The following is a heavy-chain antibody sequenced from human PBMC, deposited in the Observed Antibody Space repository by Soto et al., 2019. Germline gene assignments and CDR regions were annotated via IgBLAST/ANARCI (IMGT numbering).Heavy chain of an antibody. J-gene: IGHJ4*02. CDR1: GGSISGYY. D-gene: IGHD1-26*01. CDR2: IHSRGDT. Sequence: QVQLRESGPGLVKPSETLSLTCTVSGGSISGYYWSWVRQPAGKGLQWIGRIHSRGDTDYTSSLKSRVSMSVDTSKNQFSLKVKYLTDADTAVYFCARDASREGATVGRFEHWGQGTLVNVSS. V-gene: IGHV4-4*07. CDR3: ARDASREGATVGRFEH.